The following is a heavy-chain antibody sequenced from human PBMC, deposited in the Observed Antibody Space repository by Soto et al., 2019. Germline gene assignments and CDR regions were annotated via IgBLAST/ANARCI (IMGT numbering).Heavy chain of an antibody. CDR2: ISGSGGST. Sequence: PGGSLRLSCAASGFTFSSYAMSWVRQAPGKGLEWVSAISGSGGSTYYADSVKGRFTISRDNSKNTLYLQMNSLRAEDTAVYYCATLGLRGYYDSSEFDPWGQGTLVTVSS. CDR1: GFTFSSYA. CDR3: ATLGLRGYYDSSEFDP. J-gene: IGHJ5*02. D-gene: IGHD3-22*01. V-gene: IGHV3-23*01.